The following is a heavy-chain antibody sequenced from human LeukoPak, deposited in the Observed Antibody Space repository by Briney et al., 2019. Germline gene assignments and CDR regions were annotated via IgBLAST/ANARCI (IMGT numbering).Heavy chain of an antibody. V-gene: IGHV3-23*01. J-gene: IGHJ4*02. Sequence: GGSLRLSCAASGFTFSSYAMSWVRQAPGKGLEGVSAISGSGGSTYYADSVKGRFTISRDNSKNTLYLQMNSLRAEDTAVYYCAKGEKQYDYVWGSYGDYWGQGTLVTVSS. CDR1: GFTFSSYA. CDR3: AKGEKQYDYVWGSYGDY. CDR2: ISGSGGST. D-gene: IGHD3-16*01.